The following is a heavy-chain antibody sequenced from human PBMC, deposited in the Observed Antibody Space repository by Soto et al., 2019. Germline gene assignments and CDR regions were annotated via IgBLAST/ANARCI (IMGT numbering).Heavy chain of an antibody. V-gene: IGHV4-34*01. CDR1: GGSFSGYY. CDR2: INHSGST. Sequence: SETLSLTCAVYGGSFSGYYWSWIRRPPGKGLEWIGEINHSGSTNYNPSLKSRVTISVDTSKNQFSLKLSSVTAADTAVYYCARGALAEGVFWSGYSYYYYYGMDVWGQGTTVTVSS. J-gene: IGHJ6*02. D-gene: IGHD3-3*01. CDR3: ARGALAEGVFWSGYSYYYYYGMDV.